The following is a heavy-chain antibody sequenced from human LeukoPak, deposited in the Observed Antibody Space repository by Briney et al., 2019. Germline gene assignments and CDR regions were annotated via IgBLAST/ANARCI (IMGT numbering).Heavy chain of an antibody. CDR3: ARGLSYSSGWHIYGQGDFDY. J-gene: IGHJ4*02. V-gene: IGHV1-18*01. CDR1: GYTFTSYG. D-gene: IGHD6-19*01. CDR2: ISAYNGNT. Sequence: GASVKVSCKASGYTFTSYGISWVRQAPGQGLEWMGWISAYNGNTNYAQKLQGRVTMTTDTSTSTAYMELRSLRSDDTAVYYCARGLSYSSGWHIYGQGDFDYWGQGTLVTVSS.